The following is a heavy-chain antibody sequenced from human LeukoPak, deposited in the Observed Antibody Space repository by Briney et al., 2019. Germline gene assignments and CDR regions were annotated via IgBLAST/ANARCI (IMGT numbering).Heavy chain of an antibody. CDR1: GGSISSSSYY. J-gene: IGHJ4*02. Sequence: SETLSLTCTVSGGSISSSSYYWDWIRQPPGKGLEWIGNMYYSGNTYYNPSLKSRVTISVDTSKNQFSLKLSSVTAADTAGYYCCLQQLPSASDYWGQGTLVTVSS. CDR3: CLQQLPSASDY. D-gene: IGHD6-13*01. CDR2: MYYSGNT. V-gene: IGHV4-39*01.